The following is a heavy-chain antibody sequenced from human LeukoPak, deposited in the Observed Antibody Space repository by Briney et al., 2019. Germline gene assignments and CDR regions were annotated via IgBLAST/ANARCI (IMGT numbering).Heavy chain of an antibody. CDR2: INPSAGSA. CDR1: GYSFTTYY. V-gene: IGHV1-46*01. CDR3: TRDIEGAIVGSGWYCSFDY. J-gene: IGHJ4*02. D-gene: IGHD6-19*01. Sequence: ASVKVSCKASGYSFTTYYVHWVRQAPGQGLEWMGIINPSAGSATYAQKFQDGVTMTTDTSTSTVYMELSSLRSDDTAVYYCTRDIEGAIVGSGWYCSFDYWGQGTLVTASS.